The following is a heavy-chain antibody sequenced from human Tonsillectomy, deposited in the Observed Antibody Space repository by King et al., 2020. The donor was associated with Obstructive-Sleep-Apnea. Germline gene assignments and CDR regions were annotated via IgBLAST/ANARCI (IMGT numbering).Heavy chain of an antibody. J-gene: IGHJ3*02. CDR1: GFTFTDHY. V-gene: IGHV3-72*01. CDR2: IRNKVNGYIT. D-gene: IGHD2-21*02. CDR3: AREVLPATAILGAFDI. Sequence: VQLVESGGGLFQPGGSLRLSCVASGFTFTDHYMDWVRQAPGEGLEWVCRIRNKVNGYITQYATSVKGRFTISRDDSKTSLYLQMNSLKTEDTAVYYCAREVLPATAILGAFDIWGQGTMVTVSS.